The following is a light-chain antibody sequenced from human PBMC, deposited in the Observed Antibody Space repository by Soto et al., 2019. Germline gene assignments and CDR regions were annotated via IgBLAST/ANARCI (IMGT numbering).Light chain of an antibody. CDR2: DAS. CDR3: QKYNDYST. CDR1: QNIRTW. J-gene: IGKJ2*01. Sequence: DIQITQSPSTLSASVGDSVTITYRASQNIRTWLAWYQQKPGQPPRLLISDASSLQSGVPSRFSGSGSGTEFTLTISSLHPDDFATYYCQKYNDYSTFGQGT. V-gene: IGKV1-5*01.